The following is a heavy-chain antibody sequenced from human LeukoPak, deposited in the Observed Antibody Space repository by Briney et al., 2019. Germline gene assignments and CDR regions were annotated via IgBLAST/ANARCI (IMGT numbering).Heavy chain of an antibody. Sequence: SVRVSCKASGGTFSSYAISWVRQAPGQGLEWMGGIIPIYGTANYAQRLQGRVTITADETTTIAYMELSSLRSEDTAVYYCARASIVGATTGHQTGAFDYWGQGTLVTVSS. CDR3: ARASIVGATTGHQTGAFDY. V-gene: IGHV1-69*13. D-gene: IGHD1-26*01. CDR1: GGTFSSYA. J-gene: IGHJ4*02. CDR2: IIPIYGTA.